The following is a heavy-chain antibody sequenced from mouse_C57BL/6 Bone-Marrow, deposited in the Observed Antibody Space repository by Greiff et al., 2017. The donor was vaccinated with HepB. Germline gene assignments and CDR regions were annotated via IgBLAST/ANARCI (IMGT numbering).Heavy chain of an antibody. CDR2: ISDGGSYT. J-gene: IGHJ3*01. CDR3: ARDPFYYYGSSWFAY. Sequence: EVKLVESGGGLVKPGGSLKLSCAASGFTFSSYAMSWVRQTPEKRLEWVATISDGGSYTYYPDNLKGRFTISRDNAKNNLYLQMSHLKSEDTAMYYCARDPFYYYGSSWFAYWGQGTLVTVSA. CDR1: GFTFSSYA. V-gene: IGHV5-4*01. D-gene: IGHD1-1*01.